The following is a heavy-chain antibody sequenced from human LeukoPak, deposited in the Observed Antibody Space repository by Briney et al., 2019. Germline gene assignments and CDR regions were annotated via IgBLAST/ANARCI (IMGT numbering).Heavy chain of an antibody. Sequence: PSETLSLTCTVSGGSISSSSYYWGWIRQPPGKGLEWIGSIYYSGSTYYNPSLKSRVTISVDTSKNQFSLKLSSVTAADTAVYYCARENSGYVGAFDIWGQGTMVTVSS. CDR1: GGSISSSSYY. V-gene: IGHV4-39*02. D-gene: IGHD5-12*01. CDR2: IYYSGST. CDR3: ARENSGYVGAFDI. J-gene: IGHJ3*02.